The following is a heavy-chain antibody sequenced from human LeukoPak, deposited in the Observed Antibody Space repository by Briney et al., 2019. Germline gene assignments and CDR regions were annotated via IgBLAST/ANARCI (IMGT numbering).Heavy chain of an antibody. D-gene: IGHD2-2*01. CDR1: GGSISSGSYY. Sequence: PSETLSLTCTVSGGSISSGSYYWSWIRQPAGKGLEWIGRIYTSGSTNYNPSLKSRVTISVDTSKNQFSLKLSSVTAADTAVYYCARGLAGYCSSTSCYEFGYNWFDPWGQGTLVTVSS. CDR2: IYTSGST. J-gene: IGHJ5*02. V-gene: IGHV4-61*02. CDR3: ARGLAGYCSSTSCYEFGYNWFDP.